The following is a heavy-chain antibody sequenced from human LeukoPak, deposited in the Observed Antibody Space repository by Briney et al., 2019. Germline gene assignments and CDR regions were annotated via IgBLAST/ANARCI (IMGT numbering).Heavy chain of an antibody. CDR3: ARVSGSYYFDY. D-gene: IGHD1-26*01. CDR1: GYTFTSYD. Sequence: ASVKVSCKASGYTFTSYDINWVRQATGQGLEWMGWMNPNSGNTGYAQKFQGRVTMTTDTSTSTAYMELRSLRSDDTAVYYCARVSGSYYFDYWGQGTLVTVSS. J-gene: IGHJ4*02. CDR2: MNPNSGNT. V-gene: IGHV1-8*01.